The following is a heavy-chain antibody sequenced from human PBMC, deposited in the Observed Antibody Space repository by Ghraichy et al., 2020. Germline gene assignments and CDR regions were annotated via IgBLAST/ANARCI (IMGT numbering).Heavy chain of an antibody. Sequence: ASVKVSCKASGYTFTSYGISWVRQAPGQGLEWMGWISAYNGNTNYAQKLQGRVTMTTDTSTSTVYMELRSLRSDDTAVYYCARAIAVADLGPLGYWGQGTLVTVSS. CDR3: ARAIAVADLGPLGY. V-gene: IGHV1-18*01. J-gene: IGHJ4*02. CDR1: GYTFTSYG. CDR2: ISAYNGNT. D-gene: IGHD6-19*01.